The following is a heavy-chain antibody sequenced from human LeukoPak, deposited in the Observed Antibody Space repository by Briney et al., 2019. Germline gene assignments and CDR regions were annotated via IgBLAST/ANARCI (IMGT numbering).Heavy chain of an antibody. CDR3: ARMYYDFWSGPASGAFDI. CDR2: FHNSGTS. J-gene: IGHJ3*02. Sequence: SETLSLTCTVSDDSISDYYRGWIRQPPGKGLEWIGYFHNSGTSTYNPSLKSRVTISADTSKNQFSLKLNSLTTADTAVYYCARMYYDFWSGPASGAFDIWGQGTMVTVSS. D-gene: IGHD3-3*01. V-gene: IGHV4-59*01. CDR1: DDSISDYY.